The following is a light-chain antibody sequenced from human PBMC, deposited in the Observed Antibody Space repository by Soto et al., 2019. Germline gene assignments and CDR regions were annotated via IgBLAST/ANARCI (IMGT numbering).Light chain of an antibody. CDR3: HQYNSYST. V-gene: IGKV1-5*01. CDR2: DAS. CDR1: QSISSW. Sequence: DIQMTQSTPPLSAPLGDRFTITFRASQSISSWLAWYQQKPGKAPKLLIYDASSLESGVPSRFSGSGSGTEFTLTISSLQPDDFPTYYCHQYNSYSTFGEGSKVDVK. J-gene: IGKJ1*01.